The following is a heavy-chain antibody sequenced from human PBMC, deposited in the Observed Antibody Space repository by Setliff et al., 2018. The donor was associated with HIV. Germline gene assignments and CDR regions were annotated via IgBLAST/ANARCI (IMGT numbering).Heavy chain of an antibody. CDR3: AKGPNFEDAFDI. CDR2: LIPIVDIT. D-gene: IGHD2-8*01. Sequence: SVKVSCKASGYTFTSYYMHWVRQAPGQGLEWMGGLIPIVDITRSTQKFRDRVTFTADESTKTAQMELSGLTFEDTAVYYCAKGPNFEDAFDIWGQGTVVTVSS. J-gene: IGHJ3*02. V-gene: IGHV1-69*10. CDR1: GYTFTSYY.